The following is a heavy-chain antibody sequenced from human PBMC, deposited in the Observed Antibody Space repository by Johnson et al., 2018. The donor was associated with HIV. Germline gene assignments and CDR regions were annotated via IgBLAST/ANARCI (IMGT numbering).Heavy chain of an antibody. V-gene: IGHV3-11*01. CDR2: ISSSGSTI. CDR3: ARGVGSTTVAALDI. D-gene: IGHD1-26*01. Sequence: QVQLVESGGGLVKPGGSLRLSCAASGFTFRDYYMNWMRQAPGKGLEWVSHISSSGSTIYYADSVQGRFTISRDNAKNSLYLQMNRLRADDTALYYCARGVGSTTVAALDIWGQGTMVTVSS. CDR1: GFTFRDYY. J-gene: IGHJ3*02.